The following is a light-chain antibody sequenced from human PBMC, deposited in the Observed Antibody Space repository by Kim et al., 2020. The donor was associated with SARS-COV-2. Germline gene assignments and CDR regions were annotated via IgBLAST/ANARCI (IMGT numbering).Light chain of an antibody. J-gene: IGLJ2*01. V-gene: IGLV3-19*01. Sequence: VALGQTVRITCQGDILRSYYATWYQQKPGQAPLLVIYGKNNRPSGIPDRFSGSSSGNTASLTITGTQAGDEADYYCNPRDSNDNVVFGGGTQLTVL. CDR1: ILRSYY. CDR3: NPRDSNDNVV. CDR2: GKN.